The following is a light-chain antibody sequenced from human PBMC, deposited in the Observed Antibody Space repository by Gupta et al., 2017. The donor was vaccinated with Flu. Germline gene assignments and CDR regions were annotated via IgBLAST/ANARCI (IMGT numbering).Light chain of an antibody. CDR1: SSDIGTYNR. CDR2: EVS. J-gene: IGLJ1*01. V-gene: IGLV2-18*02. CDR3: SSYTTSSSYV. Sequence: QSVLTLPLPASGSPGQSVTISCTGTSSDIGTYNRVSWYHHAPGTAPKLMIYEVSNRPSGVPDRFSGSKSGNTASLTISGLQAEDEADFYCSSYTTSSSYVFGTGTKVTVL.